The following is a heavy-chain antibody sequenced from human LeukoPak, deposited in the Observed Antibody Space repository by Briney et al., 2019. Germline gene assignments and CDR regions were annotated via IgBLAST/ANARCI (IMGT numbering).Heavy chain of an antibody. CDR1: GWTFSSYS. V-gene: IGHV4-34*01. J-gene: IGHJ2*01. Sequence: SETLSLTCALYGWTFSSYSWSWTWLRQTPEKGLEWNREISEKSNANYNPSLKSLITINLDTCKNQSSLKLTSMTAADTAMYYCARGYYPPRWYFDLWGRGTLVTVSS. CDR2: ISEKSNA. D-gene: IGHD3-10*01. CDR3: ARGYYPPRWYFDL.